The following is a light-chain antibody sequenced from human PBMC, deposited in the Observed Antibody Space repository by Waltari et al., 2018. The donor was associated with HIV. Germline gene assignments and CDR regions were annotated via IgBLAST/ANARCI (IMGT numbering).Light chain of an antibody. CDR1: SSNIGSNP. CDR3: AAWDDSLHGYV. V-gene: IGLV1-44*01. CDR2: SNN. Sequence: QSVLTQPPSASGTPGQRVTIPCSGTSSNIGSNPINCYRQLPGTAPKRLIYSNNQWPSGVPDRFSGSKSGTSASLAISGLQSEDEADYYCAAWDDSLHGYVFGTGTKVTVV. J-gene: IGLJ1*01.